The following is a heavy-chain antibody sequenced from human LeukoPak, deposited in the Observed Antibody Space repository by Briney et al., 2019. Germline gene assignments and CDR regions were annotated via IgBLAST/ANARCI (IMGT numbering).Heavy chain of an antibody. CDR2: ISAYNGNT. Sequence: GASVKVSCKASGYTFTSYGISWVRQAPGQGLEWMGWISAYNGNTNYAQKLQGRVTMTTDTSTSTAYMELRSLRSDDTAVYYCARGLYDFWSGYYPNRRNYGMDVWGQGTTVTVSS. CDR3: ARGLYDFWSGYYPNRRNYGMDV. CDR1: GYTFTSYG. J-gene: IGHJ6*02. V-gene: IGHV1-18*01. D-gene: IGHD3-3*01.